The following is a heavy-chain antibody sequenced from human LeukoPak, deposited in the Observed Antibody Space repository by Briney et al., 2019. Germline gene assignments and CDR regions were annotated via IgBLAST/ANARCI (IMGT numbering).Heavy chain of an antibody. CDR3: ASLNYYYYYYMDV. J-gene: IGHJ6*03. CDR2: ISSSGNTI. CDR1: GFTFRSYS. V-gene: IGHV3-48*04. Sequence: GGSLRLSCAASGFTFRSYSMDWVRQAPGKGLEWVSYISSSGNTIYYADSVKGRFTISRDNAKNSLYLQMNSLRAEDTAVYYCASLNYYYYYYMDVWGKGTTVTISS.